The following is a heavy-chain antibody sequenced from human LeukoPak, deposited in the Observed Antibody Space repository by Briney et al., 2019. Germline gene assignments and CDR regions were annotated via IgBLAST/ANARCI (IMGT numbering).Heavy chain of an antibody. CDR2: INHSGST. D-gene: IGHD3-22*01. CDR1: GGSISSYY. Sequence: PSETLSLTCTVSGGSISSYYWSWIRQPPGKGLEWIGEINHSGSTNYNPSLKSRVTISVDTSKNQFSLKLSSVTAADTAVYYCARERSSGYQWSYYYYYGMDVWGQGTTVTVSS. CDR3: ARERSSGYQWSYYYYYGMDV. J-gene: IGHJ6*02. V-gene: IGHV4-34*01.